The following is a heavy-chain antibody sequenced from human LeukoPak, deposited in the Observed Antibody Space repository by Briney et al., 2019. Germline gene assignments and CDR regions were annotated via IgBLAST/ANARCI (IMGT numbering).Heavy chain of an antibody. CDR3: ARGTRERGSPSLIDY. CDR1: GFTFSSYG. D-gene: IGHD1-26*01. Sequence: PGGSLRLSCAASGFTFSSYGMHWVRQAPGKGLEWVAVIWYDGSNKYYADSVKGRFTISRDNSKNTLYLQMNSLRAEDTAVYYCARGTRERGSPSLIDYWGQGTLVTVSS. V-gene: IGHV3-33*01. J-gene: IGHJ4*02. CDR2: IWYDGSNK.